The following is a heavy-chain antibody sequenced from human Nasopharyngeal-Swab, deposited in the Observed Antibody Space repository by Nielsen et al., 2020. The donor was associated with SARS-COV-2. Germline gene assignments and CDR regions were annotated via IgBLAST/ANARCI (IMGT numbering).Heavy chain of an antibody. CDR3: ARWNEEGARGYKGMDV. Sequence: GRQMPGKGLEWVTIISHDGRFESYADSVKGRFTISRDTSKNTLSLQMSSLRTEDTAVYYSARWNEEGARGYKGMDVWGQGTTVTVSS. D-gene: IGHD1-1*01. V-gene: IGHV3-30*03. CDR2: ISHDGRFE. J-gene: IGHJ6*02.